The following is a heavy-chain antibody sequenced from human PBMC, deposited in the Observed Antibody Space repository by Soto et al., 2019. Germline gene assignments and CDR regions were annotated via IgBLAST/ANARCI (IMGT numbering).Heavy chain of an antibody. V-gene: IGHV1-18*01. J-gene: IGHJ6*02. CDR1: GYTFSSYG. CDR2: ISPYNDDT. D-gene: IGHD3-22*01. CDR3: ARGGYYDSSGSRDYHYYGMNV. Sequence: ASVKVSCKASGYTFSSYGISWVRQAPGQGLEWLGWISPYNDDTKYAQKVQGRVFMTTDTSSKTAYLDLRSLRSDDTAVYYCARGGYYDSSGSRDYHYYGMNVWGQGTTVTAP.